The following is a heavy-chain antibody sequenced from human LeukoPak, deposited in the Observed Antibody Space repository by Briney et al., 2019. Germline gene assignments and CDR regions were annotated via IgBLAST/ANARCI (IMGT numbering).Heavy chain of an antibody. CDR3: VIGVGWQPDY. V-gene: IGHV4-59*02. CDR1: GDSVSGYF. Sequence: SETLSLTCSVFGDSVSGYFLNWLRQPPGKALEWIGNIYKIVTTNYNPTVTSRLTISTDTSKNQSDLQVRSVTAADTAVYYCVIGVGWQPDYWGQGALVTVSS. J-gene: IGHJ4*02. CDR2: IYKIVTT. D-gene: IGHD2-15*01.